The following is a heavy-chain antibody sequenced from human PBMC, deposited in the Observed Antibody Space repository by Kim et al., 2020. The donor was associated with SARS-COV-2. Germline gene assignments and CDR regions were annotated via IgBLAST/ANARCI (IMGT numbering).Heavy chain of an antibody. CDR1: GLIFSNYG. CDR2: IWFDEKSE. V-gene: IGHV3-33*01. D-gene: IGHD2-2*01. CDR3: ARALYYSTPDAFDI. J-gene: IGHJ3*02. Sequence: GGSLRLSCAVSGLIFSNYGMHWVRQAPGKGLEWVAVIWFDEKSEYYADSVRGRFTISRDNSKDTVYLQMNSLRAEDTAVYYCARALYYSTPDAFDIWGQG.